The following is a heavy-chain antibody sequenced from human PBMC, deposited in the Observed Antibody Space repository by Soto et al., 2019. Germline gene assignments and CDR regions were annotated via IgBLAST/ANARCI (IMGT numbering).Heavy chain of an antibody. V-gene: IGHV1-3*01. CDR1: GYTFTSYA. J-gene: IGHJ6*02. CDR2: INGGNANT. Sequence: QVQFVQSGAELKKPGASVKMSCKASGYTFTSYAMHWVRQAPGQRLEWMGWINGGNANTEYSQKFQGRVTITRDTSASTVYMELSSLRSEDTAVYYCARVGSGTYYYYYFGMDVWGQGTTVTVSS. D-gene: IGHD3-10*01. CDR3: ARVGSGTYYYYYFGMDV.